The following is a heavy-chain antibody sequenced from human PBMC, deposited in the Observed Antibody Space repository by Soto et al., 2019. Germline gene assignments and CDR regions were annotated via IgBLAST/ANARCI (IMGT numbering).Heavy chain of an antibody. CDR3: ARDLGGNSGPDY. CDR1: GYTSTSYA. J-gene: IGHJ4*02. Sequence: QVQLVQSGAEVKKPGASVKVSCKASGYTSTSYAMHWVRQAPGQRLEWMGWINAGNGNTKYSQKFQGRVTITRDTSASTAYMELSSLRSEDTAVYYCARDLGGNSGPDYWGQGTLVTVSS. CDR2: INAGNGNT. V-gene: IGHV1-3*01. D-gene: IGHD2-21*02.